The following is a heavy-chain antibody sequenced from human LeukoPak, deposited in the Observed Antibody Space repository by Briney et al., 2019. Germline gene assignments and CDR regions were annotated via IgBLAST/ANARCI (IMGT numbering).Heavy chain of an antibody. V-gene: IGHV3-21*01. Sequence: GGSLRLSCAASGFTFASYSMNWVRQAPGKGLEWVSSISGDSTYIYNAGSVKGRFTISRDNAQASLYLKMISLRADDTAVYYCARVSGRLERQSDLDYWGQGTLVIVSS. D-gene: IGHD1-1*01. CDR3: ARVSGRLERQSDLDY. CDR2: ISGDSTYI. CDR1: GFTFASYS. J-gene: IGHJ4*02.